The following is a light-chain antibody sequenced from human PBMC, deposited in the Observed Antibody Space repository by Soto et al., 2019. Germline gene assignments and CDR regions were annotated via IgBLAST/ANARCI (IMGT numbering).Light chain of an antibody. CDR2: GAS. Sequence: EIVLTQSPGSLSLSPGHGATLSCRASQSINSNYLAWYQQKPGQAPRLLIYGASTRATGIPARFSGSGSGTEFTLTISSLQSEDFAVYYCQQYNNWPPITFGQGTRLEIK. CDR1: QSINSN. CDR3: QQYNNWPPIT. J-gene: IGKJ5*01. V-gene: IGKV3-15*01.